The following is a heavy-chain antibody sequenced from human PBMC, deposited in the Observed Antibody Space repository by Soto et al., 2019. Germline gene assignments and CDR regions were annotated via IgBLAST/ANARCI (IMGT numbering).Heavy chain of an antibody. CDR2: IYYSVST. CDR3: ARLYGSSLFDY. Sequence: QLQLQESGPGLVKPSETLSLTCTVSGGSISSSSYNWGWIRQPPGQGLEWIGTIYYSVSTYYNPSLQGRVTITVDTSKTQFSLRLSSVTAADAAVYYCARLYGSSLFDYWGQGTLVTVSS. J-gene: IGHJ4*02. V-gene: IGHV4-39*01. CDR1: GGSISSSSYN. D-gene: IGHD6-6*01.